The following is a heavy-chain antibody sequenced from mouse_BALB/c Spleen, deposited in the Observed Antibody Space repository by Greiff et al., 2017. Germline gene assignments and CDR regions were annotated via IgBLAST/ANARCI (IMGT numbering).Heavy chain of an antibody. V-gene: IGHV14-1*02. Sequence: EVQRVESGAELVRPGALVKLSCTASGFTINDYYMHWVKQRPEQGLEWIGWIDPENGNTIYDPKFQGKASITADTSSNTAYLQLSSLTTEDTAVYYCARRRRDAMDYWGQGTSVTVSS. CDR3: ARRRRDAMDY. J-gene: IGHJ4*01. CDR1: GFTINDYY. CDR2: IDPENGNT.